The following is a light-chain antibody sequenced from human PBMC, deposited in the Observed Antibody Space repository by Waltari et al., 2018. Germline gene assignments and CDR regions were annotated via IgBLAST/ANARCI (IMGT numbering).Light chain of an antibody. V-gene: IGLV1-40*01. CDR1: SSNIGAGYD. CDR3: QSYDSSLSGL. J-gene: IGLJ3*02. CDR2: GNS. Sequence: QSVLTQPPSVSGAPGQRVTISCTGSSSNIGAGYDVHWYQQLPGTAPKLLIYGNSNRPSGVPDRFSGSKSGTSASLAITGVRAEDEADYYCQSYDSSLSGLFGGGTKLTVL.